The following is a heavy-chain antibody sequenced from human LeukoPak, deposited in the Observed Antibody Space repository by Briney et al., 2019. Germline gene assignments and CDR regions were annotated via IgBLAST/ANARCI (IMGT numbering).Heavy chain of an antibody. J-gene: IGHJ4*02. V-gene: IGHV3-23*01. D-gene: IGHD3-22*01. Sequence: GGSLRLSCAASGFTFNDYAMTWVRQAPGRGLEWVSSIGGDNSVHYVDSVKGRFTASRDGSKNTLFLQMRSLRAEDTAVYYCANSPFSYYYDSSGYSQPFDYWGQGTLVTVSS. CDR2: IGGDNSV. CDR3: ANSPFSYYYDSSGYSQPFDY. CDR1: GFTFNDYA.